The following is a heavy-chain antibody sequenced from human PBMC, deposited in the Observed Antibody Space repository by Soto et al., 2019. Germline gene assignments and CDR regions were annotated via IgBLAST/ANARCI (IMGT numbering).Heavy chain of an antibody. D-gene: IGHD4-4*01. J-gene: IGHJ4*02. Sequence: EVQLVESGGGLVQPGGSPRLSCAASGFTFSSYWMSWVRQAPGKGLEWVANIKQDGSEKYYVDSVKGRFTISRDNAKNSLYLQMNSLRAEDTAVYYCARDWEDDYSNPEGEFYFDYWGQGTLVTVSS. CDR3: ARDWEDDYSNPEGEFYFDY. V-gene: IGHV3-7*03. CDR1: GFTFSSYW. CDR2: IKQDGSEK.